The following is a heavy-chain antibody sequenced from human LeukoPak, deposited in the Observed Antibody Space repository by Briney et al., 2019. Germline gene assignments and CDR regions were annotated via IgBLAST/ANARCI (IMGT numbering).Heavy chain of an antibody. V-gene: IGHV3-15*01. Sequence: GGSLRLSCAASGFTFSNAWMSWVRQAPGKGLEWVGRIKSKTDGGTTDYAAPVKGRFTISRDDSKKTLFLQMNSLKTEDTAVYYCWSRAAALCTSYLGQGTLVTASS. CDR3: WSRAAALCTSY. J-gene: IGHJ4*02. CDR2: IKSKTDGGTT. CDR1: GFTFSNAW. D-gene: IGHD6-13*01.